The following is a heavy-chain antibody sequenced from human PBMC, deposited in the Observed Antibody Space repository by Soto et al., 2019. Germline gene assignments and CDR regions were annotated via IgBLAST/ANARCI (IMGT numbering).Heavy chain of an antibody. J-gene: IGHJ4*02. CDR3: ARHLSLVEGRLGKLSTFAY. Sequence: QLQLQESGPGLVNPSETLSLTCTVSGGSISSSGYYWGWIRQPPGRGLEWIGSGSYSGTTYYNPPLKCRVTISVDTSKNQFSLKLTSVTAADTAFYFCARHLSLVEGRLGKLSTFAYWGQGVLVTVSS. D-gene: IGHD3-16*02. V-gene: IGHV4-39*01. CDR1: GGSISSSGYY. CDR2: GSYSGTT.